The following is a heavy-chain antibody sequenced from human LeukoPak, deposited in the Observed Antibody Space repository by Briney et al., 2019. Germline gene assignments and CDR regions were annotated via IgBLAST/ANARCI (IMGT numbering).Heavy chain of an antibody. CDR2: IYSGGST. Sequence: PGETLSLSCAASEFTVSVNYMSWVRQAPGKGLEWVSFIYSGGSTYYADSVKGRFTISRDNARNSLYLQMNSLRAEDTAVYYCAELGITMIGGVWGKGTTVTISS. D-gene: IGHD3-10*02. CDR3: AELGITMIGGV. V-gene: IGHV3-66*01. J-gene: IGHJ6*04. CDR1: EFTVSVNY.